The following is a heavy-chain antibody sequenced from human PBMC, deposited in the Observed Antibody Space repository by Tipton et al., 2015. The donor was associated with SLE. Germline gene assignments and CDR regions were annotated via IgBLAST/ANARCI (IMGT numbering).Heavy chain of an antibody. CDR3: ARCTIFGVVRGSFDS. CDR2: VNYSGST. V-gene: IGHV4-34*01. J-gene: IGHJ4*02. D-gene: IGHD3-3*01. Sequence: TLSLTCAVYGGSFSDYFWTWIRQSPGKGLEWIGDVNYSGSTDYHPSLKSRVTMSVDTSKNQFSLKLTSVTAADTALYYCARCTIFGVVRGSFDSWGQGTLVTVS. CDR1: GGSFSDYF.